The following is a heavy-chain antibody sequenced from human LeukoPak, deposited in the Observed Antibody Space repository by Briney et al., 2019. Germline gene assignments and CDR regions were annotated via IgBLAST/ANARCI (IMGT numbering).Heavy chain of an antibody. CDR3: ARPPRSYDSSGYAFDI. CDR2: ISAYNGNT. V-gene: IGHV1-18*01. D-gene: IGHD3-22*01. CDR1: GGTFSSYA. Sequence: GSSVKVSCKASGGTFSSYAISWVRQAPGQGLEWMGWISAYNGNTNYAQKLQGRVTMTTDTSTSTAYMELRSLRSDDTAVYYCARPPRSYDSSGYAFDIWGQGTMVTVSS. J-gene: IGHJ3*02.